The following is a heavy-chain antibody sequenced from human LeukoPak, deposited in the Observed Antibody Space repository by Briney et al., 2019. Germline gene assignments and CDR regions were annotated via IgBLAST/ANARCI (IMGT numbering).Heavy chain of an antibody. CDR2: IYYSGST. V-gene: IGHV4-39*07. CDR3: ARALTMRDAFDI. D-gene: IGHD3-22*01. J-gene: IGHJ3*02. CDR1: GGSISSSSYY. Sequence: SETLSLTCTVSGGSISSSSYYWGWIRQPPGKGLEWIGSIYYSGSTYYNPSLKSRVTISVDTSKNQFSLKLSSVTAADTAVYYCARALTMRDAFDIWGQGTMVTVSS.